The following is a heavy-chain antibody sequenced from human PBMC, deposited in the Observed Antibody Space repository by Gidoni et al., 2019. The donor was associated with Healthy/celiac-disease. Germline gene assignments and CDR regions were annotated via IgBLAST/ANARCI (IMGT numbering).Heavy chain of an antibody. D-gene: IGHD4-4*01. J-gene: IGHJ5*02. Sequence: VQLVQSGAEVKKPGASVKVSCKASAGTFSSYAISWVRQAPGQGRAWMGGIGPIFGTANYAQKFQGGVTITADASTSTAYMALSSLGSVDTAVYYCARSTLEVTWCDPWGQGTLVTVSS. CDR1: AGTFSSYA. CDR2: IGPIFGTA. CDR3: ARSTLEVTWCDP. V-gene: IGHV1-69*01.